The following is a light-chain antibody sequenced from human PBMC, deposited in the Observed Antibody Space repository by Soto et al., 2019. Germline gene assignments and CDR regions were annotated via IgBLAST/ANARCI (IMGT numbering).Light chain of an antibody. CDR1: QNVTSN. Sequence: ETVMTQSLATLSVSAGDRATLSCRASQNVTSNLAWYQQRPGQGPRLLIYGASTRATGIPARFSGSGSGTEFTLTISSLQSEEFAVYFCQQYYNWPFTFGPGTTVDIK. J-gene: IGKJ3*01. V-gene: IGKV3-15*01. CDR2: GAS. CDR3: QQYYNWPFT.